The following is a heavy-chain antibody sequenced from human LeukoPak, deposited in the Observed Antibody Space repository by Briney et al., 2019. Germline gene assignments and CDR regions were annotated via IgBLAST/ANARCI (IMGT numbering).Heavy chain of an antibody. V-gene: IGHV3-23*01. CDR2: ISGSGGST. CDR1: GFTFSSYA. Sequence: GGSLRLSCAASGFTFSSYAMSWVRQAPGKGLEWVSAISGSGGSTYYADSVKGRFTISRDNAKNSLYLQMNSLRAEDSAVYYCARGIAAPRRDYYYYMDVWGKGATVTVSS. D-gene: IGHD6-13*01. J-gene: IGHJ6*03. CDR3: ARGIAAPRRDYYYYMDV.